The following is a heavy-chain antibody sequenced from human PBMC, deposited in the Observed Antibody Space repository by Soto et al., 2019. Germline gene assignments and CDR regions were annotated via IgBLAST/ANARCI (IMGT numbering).Heavy chain of an antibody. CDR2: ISYDGSNK. CDR1: GFTFSSYG. CDR3: AKDLARIRYSSSPTYYYYGMDV. D-gene: IGHD6-6*01. Sequence: QVQLVESGGGVVQPGRSLRLSCAASGFTFSSYGMHWVRQAPGKGLEWVAVISYDGSNKYYADSVKGRFTISRDNSKNTLYLQMNSLRAEDTAVYYCAKDLARIRYSSSPTYYYYGMDVWGQGTTVTVSS. V-gene: IGHV3-30*18. J-gene: IGHJ6*02.